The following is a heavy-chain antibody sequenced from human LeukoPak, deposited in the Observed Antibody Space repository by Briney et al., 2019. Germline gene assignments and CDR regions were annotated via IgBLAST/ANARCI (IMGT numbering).Heavy chain of an antibody. D-gene: IGHD3-22*01. J-gene: IGHJ4*02. V-gene: IGHV3-20*04. CDR3: ARGQYYYDSSGYYTLGY. CDR2: INWNGGST. CDR1: GFSLDDYG. Sequence: GGSLRLSCAASGFSLDDYGMGWVRQAPRKGLEWVSGINWNGGSTGYADSVKGRFTISRDNAKNSLYLQMNSLRAEDTALYYCARGQYYYDSSGYYTLGYWGQGTLVTVSS.